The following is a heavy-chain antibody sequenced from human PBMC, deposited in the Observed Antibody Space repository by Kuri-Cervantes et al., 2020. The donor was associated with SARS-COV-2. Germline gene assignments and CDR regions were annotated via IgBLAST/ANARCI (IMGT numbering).Heavy chain of an antibody. V-gene: IGHV1-18*01. CDR1: GYTFTSYG. J-gene: IGHJ3*02. Sequence: ASVKVSCKASGYTFTSYGISWVRQAPGQGLEWMGWISAYNGNTNYAQKLQGRVTMTTRTSTSTAYMELRSLRSDDTAVYYCARPRGIGVVPAAMGGAFDIWGQGTMVTVSS. CDR2: ISAYNGNT. CDR3: ARPRGIGVVPAAMGGAFDI. D-gene: IGHD2-2*01.